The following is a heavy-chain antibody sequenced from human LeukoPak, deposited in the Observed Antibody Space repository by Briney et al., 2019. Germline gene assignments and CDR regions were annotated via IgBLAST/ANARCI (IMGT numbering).Heavy chain of an antibody. D-gene: IGHD5-24*01. J-gene: IGHJ6*03. CDR2: ISSSSSTI. Sequence: GGSLRLSCAASGFTFSSYGMTWVRQAPGKGLEWVSYISSSSSTIYYADSVKGRFTISRDNAKNSLYLQLNRLRSDDTAVYYCARGTMATIPIYYMDVWGKGTTVTISS. CDR3: ARGTMATIPIYYMDV. V-gene: IGHV3-48*01. CDR1: GFTFSSYG.